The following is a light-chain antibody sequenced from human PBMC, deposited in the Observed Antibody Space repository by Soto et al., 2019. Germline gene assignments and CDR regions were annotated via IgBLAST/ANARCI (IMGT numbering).Light chain of an antibody. CDR2: LGS. Sequence: DIVMTQSPLSLSVTPGEPASISCRSTQSLLKSTGYNYLDWYLQKPGQSPQLLIYLGSNRASGVPDRFSGSGSGTDFTLTISRVEAEDVGVYYCMQARQTPRTFGQWTKLQIK. V-gene: IGKV2-28*01. CDR3: MQARQTPRT. CDR1: QSLLKSTGYNY. J-gene: IGKJ2*01.